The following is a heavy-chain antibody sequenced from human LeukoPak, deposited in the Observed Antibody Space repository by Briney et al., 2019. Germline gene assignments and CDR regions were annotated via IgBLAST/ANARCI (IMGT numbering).Heavy chain of an antibody. Sequence: PSETLSLTCTVSGGSISSSDYYWGWIRQPPGKGLGWIGCIYYSGSTYYNPSLKSRVTISVDTSKNQFSLKLSSVTAADTAVYYCARGGLPPYYFDYWGQGTLVTVSS. CDR3: ARGGLPPYYFDY. D-gene: IGHD1-26*01. CDR2: IYYSGST. V-gene: IGHV4-39*07. J-gene: IGHJ4*02. CDR1: GGSISSSDYY.